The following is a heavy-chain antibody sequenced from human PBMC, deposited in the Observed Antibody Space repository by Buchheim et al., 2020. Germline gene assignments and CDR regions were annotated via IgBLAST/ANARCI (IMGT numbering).Heavy chain of an antibody. J-gene: IGHJ4*02. D-gene: IGHD4-23*01. Sequence: EVQLVESGGDLVKPGGSLRLSCAASGFTVTNAWMSWVRQAPGKGLEWVSAISGSGAHTYYADSVKGRFTISRDNSKNTLFLQMNSLRAEDTAVYYCAKGSAYGGREGYFDYWGQGTL. CDR2: ISGSGAHT. V-gene: IGHV3-23*04. CDR1: GFTVTNAW. CDR3: AKGSAYGGREGYFDY.